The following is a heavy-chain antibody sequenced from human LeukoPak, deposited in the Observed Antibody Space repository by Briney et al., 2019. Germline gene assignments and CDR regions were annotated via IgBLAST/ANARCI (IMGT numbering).Heavy chain of an antibody. CDR3: TRQSGTVTPIDY. J-gene: IGHJ4*02. CDR2: IHHSGTT. D-gene: IGHD4-17*01. Sequence: SETLSLTCTIRGGSINGYSWSWIRQTPEKGLEWIGEIHHSGTTNYRPSLKSRVTISFDKSKNQFSLTMTSVTAADTAVYYCTRQSGTVTPIDYWGQRTLVTVSS. V-gene: IGHV4-34*01. CDR1: GGSINGYS.